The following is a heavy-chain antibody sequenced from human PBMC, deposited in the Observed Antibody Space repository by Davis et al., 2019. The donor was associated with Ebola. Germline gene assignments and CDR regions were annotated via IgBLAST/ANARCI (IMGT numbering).Heavy chain of an antibody. CDR1: GFTFSSYS. CDR3: ARGTPVHLWLDSGFDS. J-gene: IGHJ4*02. CDR2: ISSSSSTI. V-gene: IGHV3-48*02. Sequence: PGGSLRLSCAASGFTFSSYSMNWVRQAPGKGLEWVSYISSSSSTIYYADSVKGRFTISRDNAKNSLYLQMNSLRDEDTAVYYCARGTPVHLWLDSGFDSWGQGTLVTVSS. D-gene: IGHD5-18*01.